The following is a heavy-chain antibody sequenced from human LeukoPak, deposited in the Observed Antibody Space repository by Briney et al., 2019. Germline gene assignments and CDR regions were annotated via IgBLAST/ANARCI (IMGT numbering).Heavy chain of an antibody. D-gene: IGHD4-17*01. CDR3: ARMDYGDYSF. Sequence: PSETLSLTCTVSGGSISSSSYYWGWIRQPPGKGLEWIGSIYYSGSTYYNPSPKSRVTISVDTSKNQFSLKLSSVTAADTAVYYCARMDYGDYSFWGQGTLVTVSS. J-gene: IGHJ4*02. CDR1: GGSISSSSYY. CDR2: IYYSGST. V-gene: IGHV4-39*01.